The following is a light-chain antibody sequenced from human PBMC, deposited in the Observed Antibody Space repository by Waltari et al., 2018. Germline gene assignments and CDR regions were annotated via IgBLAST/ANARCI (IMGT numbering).Light chain of an antibody. J-gene: IGLJ3*02. CDR3: QAYDENNPWV. CDR2: EDN. Sequence: NFVLTQPPSVSESPGKTITISCTRSSGSIASAHVQWYQQRPGSAPSTVIYEDNRRPSGASDLFSGSIDSSSNSASLTISGLKTEDEADYFCQAYDENNPWVIGGGTRLTVL. V-gene: IGLV6-57*04. CDR1: SGSIASAH.